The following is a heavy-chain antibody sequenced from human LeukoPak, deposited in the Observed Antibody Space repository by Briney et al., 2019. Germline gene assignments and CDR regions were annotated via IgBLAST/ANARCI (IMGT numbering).Heavy chain of an antibody. J-gene: IGHJ4*02. Sequence: PGGSLRLPCAASGFTFSSYGMHWVRQAPGKGLEWVAVIWYDGSNKYYADSVKGRFTISRDNSKNTLYLQMNSLRAEDTAVYYCARDGQSSKWVVVVAATPYFDYWGQGTLVTVSS. CDR3: ARDGQSSKWVVVVAATPYFDY. V-gene: IGHV3-33*01. CDR1: GFTFSSYG. D-gene: IGHD2-15*01. CDR2: IWYDGSNK.